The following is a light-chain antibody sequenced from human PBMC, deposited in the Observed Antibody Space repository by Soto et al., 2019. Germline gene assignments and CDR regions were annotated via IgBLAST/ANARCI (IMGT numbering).Light chain of an antibody. V-gene: IGKV3-15*01. Sequence: EVVLTQSPVTLSVSPGERATLSCRASQSVSNNLAWYQQKPGQAPRLLIYGASTRATGIPARFSGSGSGTEFNLTMSSLQSEDFAVYYCQQYNNWYTFGQGTKLEIK. CDR3: QQYNNWYT. CDR2: GAS. CDR1: QSVSNN. J-gene: IGKJ2*01.